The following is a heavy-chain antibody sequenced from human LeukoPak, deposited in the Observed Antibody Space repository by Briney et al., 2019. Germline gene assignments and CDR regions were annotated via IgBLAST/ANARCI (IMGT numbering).Heavy chain of an antibody. D-gene: IGHD3-10*02. J-gene: IGHJ6*04. CDR3: AELGITMIGGV. CDR1: GFTFSSYE. CDR2: ISSSGSTI. V-gene: IGHV3-48*03. Sequence: GGSLRLSCAAPGFTFSSYEMNWVRQAPGKGLEWVSYISSSGSTIYYADSVKGRFTISRDNAKNSLYLQMNSLRAEDAAVYYCAELGITMIGGVWGKGTTVTISS.